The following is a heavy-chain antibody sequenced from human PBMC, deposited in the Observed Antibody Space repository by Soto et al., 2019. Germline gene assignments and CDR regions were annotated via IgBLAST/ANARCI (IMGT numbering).Heavy chain of an antibody. Sequence: PSETLSLTCTVSGGSISSYYWSWIRQPPGKGLEWIGYIYYSGSTNYNPSLKSRVTISVDTSKNQFSLKLSSVTAADTAVYYCARPRYSSSWYYFEYWGQGMLVTVSS. CDR1: GGSISSYY. CDR2: IYYSGST. J-gene: IGHJ4*02. CDR3: ARPRYSSSWYYFEY. V-gene: IGHV4-59*08. D-gene: IGHD6-13*01.